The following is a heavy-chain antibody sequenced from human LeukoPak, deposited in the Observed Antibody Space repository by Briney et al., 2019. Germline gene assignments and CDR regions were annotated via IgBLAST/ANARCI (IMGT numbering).Heavy chain of an antibody. D-gene: IGHD5-12*01. V-gene: IGHV4-39*01. CDR1: GFIFTNYF. CDR2: IYSGRTF. J-gene: IGHJ5*01. Sequence: PGGSLRLSCAASGFIFTNYFMSWIRQSPGKGLEWIGSIYSGRTFYYNPSLNSRVTISVVTSDQFTLQLNSVTAADTAVYYCVRHDGRGGATMGAFDSWGQGSLVTVSS. CDR3: VRHDGRGGATMGAFDS.